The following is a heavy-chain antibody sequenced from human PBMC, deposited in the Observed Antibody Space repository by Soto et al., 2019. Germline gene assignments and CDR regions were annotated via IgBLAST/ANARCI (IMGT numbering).Heavy chain of an antibody. CDR2: IKSKADGETI. J-gene: IGHJ4*02. CDR3: NAECDFWGGHTPL. Sequence: EVQLVESGGGLVKPGGSVGLSCAASGFTFENVWMHWVRQAPGKGLEWVGRIKSKADGETIDYAEPVKGRFSISRDDSKNTLYLQMNNLKTEDTAVYYCNAECDFWGGHTPLWGQGTLVAVSS. V-gene: IGHV3-15*07. CDR1: GFTFENVW. D-gene: IGHD3-3*01.